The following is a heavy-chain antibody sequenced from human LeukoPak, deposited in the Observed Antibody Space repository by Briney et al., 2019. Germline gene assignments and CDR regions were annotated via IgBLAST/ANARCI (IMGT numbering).Heavy chain of an antibody. V-gene: IGHV3-48*01. CDR3: ARDRLHYGEYEKTLDY. Sequence: RGSLRLSCAASGFTFSSYSMTWVRQAPGKGLEWVSYITFTSSTIHYADSVKGRFTISRDNAKSSLYLQMSSLRADDTAVYYCARDRLHYGEYEKTLDYWGQGTLVTVSS. D-gene: IGHD4-17*01. CDR1: GFTFSSYS. CDR2: ITFTSSTI. J-gene: IGHJ4*02.